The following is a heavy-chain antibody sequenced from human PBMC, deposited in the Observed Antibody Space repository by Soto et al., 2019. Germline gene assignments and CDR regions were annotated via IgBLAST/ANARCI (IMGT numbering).Heavy chain of an antibody. V-gene: IGHV4-34*01. CDR1: GGSFSGHY. D-gene: IGHD3-22*01. CDR2: VNHNGNT. Sequence: QVRLQQWGAGLLKPSETLSLTCAVYGGSFSGHYWSWIRQPPGKGLEWIGEVNHNGNTNENPSLKSRITISVDTSKNQFSLKPRSVTAADTAVYYCARGITMIAPDKSYFDSWGQGGLVIVSS. CDR3: ARGITMIAPDKSYFDS. J-gene: IGHJ4*02.